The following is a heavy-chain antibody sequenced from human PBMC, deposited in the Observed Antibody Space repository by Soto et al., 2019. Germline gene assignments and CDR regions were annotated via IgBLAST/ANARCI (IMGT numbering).Heavy chain of an antibody. CDR1: GYTFTSYG. D-gene: IGHD5-18*01. CDR3: ARVGYSYGEIYYFDY. CDR2: ISAYNGNT. Sequence: ASVKVSCKASGYTFTSYGISWVRQAPGQGLEWMGWISAYNGNTNYAQKPQGRVTMTTDTSTSTAYMELRSLRSDDTAVYYCARVGYSYGEIYYFDYWGQGTLVTVSS. J-gene: IGHJ4*02. V-gene: IGHV1-18*04.